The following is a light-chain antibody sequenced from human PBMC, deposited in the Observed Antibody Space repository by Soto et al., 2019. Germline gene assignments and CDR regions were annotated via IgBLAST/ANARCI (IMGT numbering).Light chain of an antibody. CDR2: GAS. V-gene: IGKV3-15*01. CDR1: QSVSSN. CDR3: QQYNNWPGWT. Sequence: EIVMTQSPATLSVSPGERATFSCRASQSVSSNLAWYQQKSGQSPRLLIYGASTRATGTPARFSGSGSGTEFTLTISSLQSEDFALYYCQQYNNWPGWTFGQGTKVEIK. J-gene: IGKJ1*01.